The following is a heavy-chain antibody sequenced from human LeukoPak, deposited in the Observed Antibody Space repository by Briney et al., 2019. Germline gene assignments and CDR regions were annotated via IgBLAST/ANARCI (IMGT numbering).Heavy chain of an antibody. CDR3: ARFYPNWGLDY. Sequence: PSETLSLTCTVSGNSISSGDNYWSWIRQPAGEGLEWIGRIYTSGSTTYNPSLKSRVIMSVDTSENQFSLRLSSVTAADTAVYYCARFYPNWGLDYWGQGILVTVSS. V-gene: IGHV4-61*02. CDR2: IYTSGST. CDR1: GNSISSGDNY. J-gene: IGHJ4*02. D-gene: IGHD7-27*01.